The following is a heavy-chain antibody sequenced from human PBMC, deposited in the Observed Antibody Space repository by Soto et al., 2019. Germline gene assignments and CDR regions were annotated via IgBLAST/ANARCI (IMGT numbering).Heavy chain of an antibody. V-gene: IGHV3-33*01. CDR3: ARDGSYYLGQYYFDY. CDR1: GFTFSSYG. CDR2: IWYDGSNK. J-gene: IGHJ4*02. D-gene: IGHD1-26*01. Sequence: GGSLRLSCAASGFTFSSYGMHWVRQAPGKGLEWVAVIWYDGSNKYYADSVKGRFTISRDNSKNTLYLQMNSLRAEDTAVYYCARDGSYYLGQYYFDYWGQGTLVTVSS.